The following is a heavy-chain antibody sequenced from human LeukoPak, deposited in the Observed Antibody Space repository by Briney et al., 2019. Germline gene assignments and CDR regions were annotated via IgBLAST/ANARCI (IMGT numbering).Heavy chain of an antibody. Sequence: SETLSLTCTVSGGSISSSSDYWGWIRQAPGRGLEWIGSIYYSENTYYNSSLKSRVTISVDTSKNQFSLKLNSVTAADTAVYFCARRTYSASYWKHFDYWGQGTLVTVSS. V-gene: IGHV4-39*01. CDR2: IYYSENT. J-gene: IGHJ4*02. D-gene: IGHD1-26*01. CDR3: ARRTYSASYWKHFDY. CDR1: GGSISSSSDY.